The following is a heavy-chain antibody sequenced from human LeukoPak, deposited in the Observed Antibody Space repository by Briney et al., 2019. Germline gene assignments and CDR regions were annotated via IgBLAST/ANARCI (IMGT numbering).Heavy chain of an antibody. CDR1: GYTFTNYG. CDR3: ARGPYSGYDWGLDY. V-gene: IGHV1-2*04. CDR2: INPNSGGT. D-gene: IGHD5-12*01. J-gene: IGHJ4*02. Sequence: ASVKVSCKASGYTFTNYGITWVRQAPGQGLEWMGWINPNSGGTNYAQKFQGWVTMTRDTSISTAYMELSRLRSDDTAVYYCARGPYSGYDWGLDYWGQGTLVTVSS.